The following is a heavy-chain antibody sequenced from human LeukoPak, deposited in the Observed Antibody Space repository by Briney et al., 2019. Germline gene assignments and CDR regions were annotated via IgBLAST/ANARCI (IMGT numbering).Heavy chain of an antibody. CDR2: ISYDGSRK. J-gene: IGHJ4*02. Sequence: GRSLRLSCAASGFTFSSYAMHWARQAPGKGLEWVAVISYDGSRKYYADSVKGRFTISRDNSINALYLQMNSLRLDDTAVYYCVGEIGPRSFDYWGQGTLVTVSS. V-gene: IGHV3-30-3*01. D-gene: IGHD3-16*01. CDR1: GFTFSSYA. CDR3: VGEIGPRSFDY.